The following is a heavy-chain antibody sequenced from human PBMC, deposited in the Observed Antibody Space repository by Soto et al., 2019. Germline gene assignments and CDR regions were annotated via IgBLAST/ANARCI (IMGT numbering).Heavy chain of an antibody. V-gene: IGHV3-23*01. CDR3: AKDSIGLGDYVLYS. J-gene: IGHJ4*02. CDR2: IGASGGTT. D-gene: IGHD4-17*01. Sequence: VQLLESGGGLVQPGGSLRLSCVASGFTFSSYAMCWVRQAPGKGLEWVSTIGASGGTTYYADSVRGRLTISRDNSKNTLYLQMNSLTTGDTAIYFCAKDSIGLGDYVLYSWGQGTLVTVSS. CDR1: GFTFSSYA.